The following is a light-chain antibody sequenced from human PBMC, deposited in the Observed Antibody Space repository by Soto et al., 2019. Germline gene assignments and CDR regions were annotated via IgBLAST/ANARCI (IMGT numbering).Light chain of an antibody. J-gene: IGLJ2*01. Sequence: QSALTQPASVSGSPGQSITISCTGTSSDVADYNYVSWYQQHPGKAPKLMIFDVSNRPSGVSNRFSGSKSGNTASLTISGLQAEDEADYYCSSYTSSSTDVVFGGGTKVTVL. CDR1: SSDVADYNY. CDR2: DVS. V-gene: IGLV2-14*01. CDR3: SSYTSSSTDVV.